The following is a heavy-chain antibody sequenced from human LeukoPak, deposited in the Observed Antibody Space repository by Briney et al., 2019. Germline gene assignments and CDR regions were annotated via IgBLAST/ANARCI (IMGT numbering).Heavy chain of an antibody. J-gene: IGHJ1*01. CDR2: INHSGST. CDR3: ARGRGYYGSGSYQGGEYFQH. Sequence: KRLEWIGEINHSGSTNYNPSLKSRVTISVDTSKNQFSLKLSSVTAADTAVYYCARGRGYYGSGSYQGGEYFQHWGQGTLVTVSS. D-gene: IGHD3-10*01. V-gene: IGHV4-34*01.